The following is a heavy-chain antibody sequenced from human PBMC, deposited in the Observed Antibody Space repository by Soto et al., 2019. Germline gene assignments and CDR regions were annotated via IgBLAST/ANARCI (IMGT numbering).Heavy chain of an antibody. CDR1: GFTLRGYA. CDR2: ISSNGVGT. J-gene: IGHJ6*03. D-gene: IGHD6-6*01. V-gene: IGHV3-64*01. CDR3: ARRARPDFYYMDV. Sequence: QPGWSLRLSCAASGFTLRGYAMDWVRQAPGKGLEYVSGISSNGVGTYYANSVQGRFTISRDNSKNTVYLQMGSLRPEDMAVYYCARRARPDFYYMDVWGKGTTVTVSS.